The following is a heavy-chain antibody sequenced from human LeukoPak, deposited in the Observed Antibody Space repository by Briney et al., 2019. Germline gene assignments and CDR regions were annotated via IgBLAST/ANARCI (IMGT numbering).Heavy chain of an antibody. J-gene: IGHJ4*02. V-gene: IGHV3-30-3*01. CDR2: ISYDGSNK. CDR3: AREGDTPYYFDY. D-gene: IGHD2-21*02. Sequence: HPGGSLRLSCAASGFTFSSYAMHWVRQAPGKGLEWVAVISYDGSNKYYADSVKGRFTTSRDNSKNTLYLQMNSLRAEDTAVYYCAREGDTPYYFDYWGQGTLVTVSS. CDR1: GFTFSSYA.